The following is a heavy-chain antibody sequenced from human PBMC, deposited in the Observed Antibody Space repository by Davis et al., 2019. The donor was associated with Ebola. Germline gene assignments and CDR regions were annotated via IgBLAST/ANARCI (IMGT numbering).Heavy chain of an antibody. D-gene: IGHD5-12*01. V-gene: IGHV4-39*07. CDR3: ARGRGNGYSGYRRAFDY. J-gene: IGHJ4*02. CDR2: ISHSGST. Sequence: MPSETLSLTCTVSGGSISSGDYYWSWIRQPPGKGLEWIGEISHSGSTNYNPSLKSRVTISVDTSKNQFSLKLNSVTAADTAVYYCARGRGNGYSGYRRAFDYWGQGTLVTVSS. CDR1: GGSISSGDYY.